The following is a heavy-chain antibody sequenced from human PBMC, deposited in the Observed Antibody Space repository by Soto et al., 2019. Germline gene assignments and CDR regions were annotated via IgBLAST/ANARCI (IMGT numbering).Heavy chain of an antibody. CDR3: AKDRPIHLGELSLPEYYFDY. Sequence: HPGGSLRLSCAASGFTFSSYAMSWVRQAPGKGLEWVSAISGSGGSTYYADSVKGRFTISRDNSKNTLYLQMNSLRAEDTAVYYCAKDRPIHLGELSLPEYYFDYWGQGTLVTVSS. J-gene: IGHJ4*02. V-gene: IGHV3-23*01. D-gene: IGHD3-16*02. CDR1: GFTFSSYA. CDR2: ISGSGGST.